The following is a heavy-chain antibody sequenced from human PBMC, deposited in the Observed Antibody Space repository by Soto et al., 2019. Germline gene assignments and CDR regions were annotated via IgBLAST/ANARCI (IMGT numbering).Heavy chain of an antibody. V-gene: IGHV4-31*03. CDR1: GGSISSGGYY. Sequence: ASETLSLTCTVSGGSISSGGYYWSWIRQHPGKGLEWIGYIYYSGSTYYNPSLKSRVTISVDTSKNQFSLKLSSVTAADTAVYYCARESSSWYGNWFDPWGQGTLVTVSS. CDR2: IYYSGST. D-gene: IGHD6-13*01. CDR3: ARESSSWYGNWFDP. J-gene: IGHJ5*02.